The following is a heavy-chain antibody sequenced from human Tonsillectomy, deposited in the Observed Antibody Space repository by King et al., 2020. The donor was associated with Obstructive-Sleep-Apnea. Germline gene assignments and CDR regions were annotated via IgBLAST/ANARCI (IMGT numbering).Heavy chain of an antibody. D-gene: IGHD3-22*01. V-gene: IGHV4-31*03. CDR2: IYYSGRS. CDR1: GGSISSGGYY. CDR3: ARDLSDSSGYYYDSRHDAFDI. Sequence: QLQESGPGLVKPSQTLSLTCTVSGGSISSGGYYWCWIRQHPGKGLEWIGYIYYSGRSYYNPSLNIRVTISVDTSKNQFSLKLSSVTAAATAVYYCARDLSDSSGYYYDSRHDAFDIWAQGTMVTVSS. J-gene: IGHJ3*02.